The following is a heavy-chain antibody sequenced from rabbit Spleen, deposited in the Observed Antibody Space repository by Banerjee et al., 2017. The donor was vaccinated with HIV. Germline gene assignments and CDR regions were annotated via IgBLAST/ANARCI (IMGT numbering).Heavy chain of an antibody. Sequence: QEQLEESGGGLVQPGGSLKLSCKASGFDFSTYSMSWVRQAPGKGLEWIACIDTNDGDTDYANWPKGRFTISKTSSTTVTLQMTSLTAADTATYFCARGWGGDGHAFDPLGPGTRVTVS. D-gene: IGHD2-1*01. CDR3: ARGWGGDGHAFDP. V-gene: IGHV1S45*01. CDR2: IDTNDGDT. J-gene: IGHJ2*01. CDR1: GFDFSTYS.